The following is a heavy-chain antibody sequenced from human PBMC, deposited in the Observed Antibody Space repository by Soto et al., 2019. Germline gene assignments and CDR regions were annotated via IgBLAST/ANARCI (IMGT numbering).Heavy chain of an antibody. J-gene: IGHJ4*02. Sequence: EVQLVESGGGLVKPGGSLRLSCAASGFTFSSYSMNWVRQAPGKGLEWVSSISSSSSYIYYADSVKGRFTISRDNAKNALCLQMNSLRAEDTAVYYCARDGKDYALDYWGQGTLVTVSS. CDR3: ARDGKDYALDY. CDR1: GFTFSSYS. V-gene: IGHV3-21*01. D-gene: IGHD4-17*01. CDR2: ISSSSSYI.